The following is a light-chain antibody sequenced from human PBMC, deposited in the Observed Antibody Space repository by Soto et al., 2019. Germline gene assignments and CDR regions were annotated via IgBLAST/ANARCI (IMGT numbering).Light chain of an antibody. CDR2: RAS. Sequence: DVVMTQSPLSLPVTLGQPASISCRSSQSIVFSDGNAYLNWFHQRPGQPPRRLIYRASNRDSGVPDRFSGSGSGTDFTLEISRVEAEDVGVYSCMQGTHWPPTFGRGTKVEIK. V-gene: IGKV2-30*01. CDR3: MQGTHWPPT. J-gene: IGKJ1*01. CDR1: QSIVFSDGNAY.